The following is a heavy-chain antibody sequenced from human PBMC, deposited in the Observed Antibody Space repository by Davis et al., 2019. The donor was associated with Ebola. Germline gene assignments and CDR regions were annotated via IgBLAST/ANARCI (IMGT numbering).Heavy chain of an antibody. J-gene: IGHJ4*02. Sequence: GGSLRLSCAASGFVFSSYVMSWVRRAPGKGLEWVSTLGLSADTYYADSVKGRFTISRDNSKNTLYLQMNSLRAEDTAVYYCASGVGYGPIDYWGQGTLVTVSS. CDR1: GFVFSSYV. CDR2: LGLSADT. CDR3: ASGVGYGPIDY. V-gene: IGHV3-23*01. D-gene: IGHD3-16*01.